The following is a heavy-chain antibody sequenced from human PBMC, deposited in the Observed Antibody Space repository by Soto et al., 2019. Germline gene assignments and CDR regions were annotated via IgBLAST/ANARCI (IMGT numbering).Heavy chain of an antibody. CDR3: ARDRAGYCSGGSCYSRIPPLDY. D-gene: IGHD2-15*01. V-gene: IGHV3-30-3*01. CDR1: GFTFSSYA. J-gene: IGHJ4*02. Sequence: PGVSLRLSCAASGFTFSSYAMHWVRQAPGKGLEWVAVISYDGSNKYYADSVKGRFTISRDNSKNTLYLQMNSLRAEDTAVYYCARDRAGYCSGGSCYSRIPPLDYWGKGTLVTVSS. CDR2: ISYDGSNK.